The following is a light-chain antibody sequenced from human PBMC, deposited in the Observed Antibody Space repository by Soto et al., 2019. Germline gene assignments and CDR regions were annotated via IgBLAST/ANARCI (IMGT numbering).Light chain of an antibody. CDR1: QSIRSW. J-gene: IGKJ1*01. CDR2: KAS. V-gene: IGKV1-5*03. Sequence: DIQMTQSPSTLSASVGDRVTITCRASQSIRSWLAWYQQKPGKAPKLLIYKASSLESGVPSRFSGSGSGTEFHLTISSLQPDDFETYYCQQYNSYPWTFGQGTKVEIK. CDR3: QQYNSYPWT.